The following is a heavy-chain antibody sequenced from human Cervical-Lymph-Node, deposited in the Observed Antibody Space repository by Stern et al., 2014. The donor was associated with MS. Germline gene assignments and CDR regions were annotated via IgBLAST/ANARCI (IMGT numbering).Heavy chain of an antibody. Sequence: QLVESGGGLVQPGRSLRLSCSASQITFDDYGIHWVRQVPGKGLEWVAGIGSNSAAKVYAYSVNVRFTISRDNARDSLYLQMNNLTPDDTALYYCAKSYSSSWSGWIDSWGQGILVTVSS. CDR2: IGSNSAAK. D-gene: IGHD6-13*01. CDR1: QITFDDYG. CDR3: AKSYSSSWSGWIDS. J-gene: IGHJ5*01. V-gene: IGHV3-9*01.